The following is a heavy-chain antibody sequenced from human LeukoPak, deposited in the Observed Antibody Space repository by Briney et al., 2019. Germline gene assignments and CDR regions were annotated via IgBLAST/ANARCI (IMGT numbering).Heavy chain of an antibody. CDR3: ARSELSVTGTIGCSWSDP. J-gene: IGHJ5*02. CDR2: IYYSGST. CDR1: GGSISSSSYY. V-gene: IGHV4-39*01. Sequence: SETLSLTCTVSGGSISSSSYYWGWIRQPPGKGLEWIGSIYYSGSTYYNPSLKSRVTISVDTSKNQFSLKLSSVTAADTAVYYCARSELSVTGTIGCSWSDPWGQGTLVTVSS. D-gene: IGHD1-7*01.